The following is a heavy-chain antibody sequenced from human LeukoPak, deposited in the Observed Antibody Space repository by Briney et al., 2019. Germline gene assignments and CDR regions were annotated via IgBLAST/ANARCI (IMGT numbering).Heavy chain of an antibody. CDR1: GGSISSYY. CDR3: ASKRSGYYSGFFDY. D-gene: IGHD3-22*01. J-gene: IGHJ4*02. V-gene: IGHV4-59*08. Sequence: SETLSLTCTASGGSISSYYWSWIRQPPGKGLEWIGYIYYSGSTNYNPSLKSRVTISVDTSKNQFSLKLSSLTAADTAVYYCASKRSGYYSGFFDYWGQGTLVTVSS. CDR2: IYYSGST.